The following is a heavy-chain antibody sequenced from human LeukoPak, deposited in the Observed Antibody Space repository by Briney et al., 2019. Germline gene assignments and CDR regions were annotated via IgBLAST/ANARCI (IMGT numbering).Heavy chain of an antibody. CDR3: ARDLYCSSTSCLYYYYGMDV. J-gene: IGHJ6*02. CDR1: GYTFTGYY. Sequence: ASVKVSCKASGYTFTGYYMHWVRQAPGQGLEWMGWINPNSGGTNYAQKFQGRVTMTRDTSISTAYMELSRLRPDDTAVYYCARDLYCSSTSCLYYYYGMDVWGQGTTVTVSS. V-gene: IGHV1-2*02. D-gene: IGHD2-2*01. CDR2: INPNSGGT.